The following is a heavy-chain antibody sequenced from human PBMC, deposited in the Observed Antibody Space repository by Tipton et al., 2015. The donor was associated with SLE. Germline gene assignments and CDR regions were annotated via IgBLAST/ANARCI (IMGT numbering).Heavy chain of an antibody. Sequence: TLSLTCTVYGGSFSGYYWSWIRQPPGKGLEWIGEINHSGSTNYNPSLKSRATISVDTSKNQFSLKLSSVTAADTAVYYCARDHPTMVRGVQAFDIWGQGTMVTVSS. D-gene: IGHD3-10*01. J-gene: IGHJ3*02. V-gene: IGHV4-34*01. CDR2: INHSGST. CDR3: ARDHPTMVRGVQAFDI. CDR1: GGSFSGYY.